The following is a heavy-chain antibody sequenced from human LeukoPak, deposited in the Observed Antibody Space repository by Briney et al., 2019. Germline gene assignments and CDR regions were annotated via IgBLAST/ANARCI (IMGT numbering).Heavy chain of an antibody. CDR3: ARDRADLVVVS. Sequence: SETLSLTCTVSGYSISSGYYWGWIRQPPGKGLEWIGSIYHSGSTYYNPSLKSRVTISVDTSKNQFSLKLSSVTAADTAVYYCARDRADLVVVSWGQGTLVTVSS. J-gene: IGHJ4*02. D-gene: IGHD2-2*01. CDR2: IYHSGST. CDR1: GYSISSGYY. V-gene: IGHV4-38-2*02.